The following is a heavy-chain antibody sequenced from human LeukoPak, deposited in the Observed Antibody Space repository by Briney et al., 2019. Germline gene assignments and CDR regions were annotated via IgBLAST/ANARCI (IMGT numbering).Heavy chain of an antibody. D-gene: IGHD1-1*01. V-gene: IGHV3-23*01. Sequence: GGSLRLSCAASGFTFSSYAMSWVRQSPGKGLEWVSGTTGTGYSTYYADSVKGRFTISRDNSKNTLYLQMSSLRAEDTAVYYCAKETGIGQSFDYWGQGTLVTVSS. J-gene: IGHJ4*02. CDR1: GFTFSSYA. CDR2: TTGTGYST. CDR3: AKETGIGQSFDY.